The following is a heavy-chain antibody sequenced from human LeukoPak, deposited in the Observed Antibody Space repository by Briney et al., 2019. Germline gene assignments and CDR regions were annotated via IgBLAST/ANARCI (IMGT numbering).Heavy chain of an antibody. Sequence: GRSLRLSCAASGFTFDDYAMHRVRQAPGKGLEWVSAISGSGGSTYYADSVKGRFTISRDNAKNSLYLQMNSLRAEDTAVYYCARTYAYDATGDRGHWGQGTLVTVSS. D-gene: IGHD3-16*01. J-gene: IGHJ4*02. CDR1: GFTFDDYA. CDR3: ARTYAYDATGDRGH. V-gene: IGHV3-23*01. CDR2: ISGSGGST.